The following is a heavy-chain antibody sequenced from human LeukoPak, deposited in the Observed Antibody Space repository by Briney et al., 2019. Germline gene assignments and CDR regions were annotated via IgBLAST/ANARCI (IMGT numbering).Heavy chain of an antibody. CDR1: GFTFSSYG. CDR3: ARAPGIVGATYYYYMDV. D-gene: IGHD1-26*01. Sequence: PGGSLTLSCAASGFTFSSYGMHWVRQAPGKGLEWVAFIRYDGSNKYYADSVKGRFTISRDNAKNSLYLQMNSLRAEDTAVYYCARAPGIVGATYYYYMDVWGKGTTVTISS. CDR2: IRYDGSNK. J-gene: IGHJ6*03. V-gene: IGHV3-30*02.